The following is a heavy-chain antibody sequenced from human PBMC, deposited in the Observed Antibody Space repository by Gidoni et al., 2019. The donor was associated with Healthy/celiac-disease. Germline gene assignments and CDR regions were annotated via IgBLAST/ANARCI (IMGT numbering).Heavy chain of an antibody. D-gene: IGHD6-25*01. Sequence: QVQLVESGGGVVQPGRSLRLSCAASGFTLSSYAMHWVRQAPGKGLGWVAVISYDGSNKYYADSVKGRFTISRDNSKNTLYLQMNSLRAEDTAVYYCARMSARYYYYGMDVWGQGTTVTVSS. J-gene: IGHJ6*02. CDR2: ISYDGSNK. CDR1: GFTLSSYA. V-gene: IGHV3-30-3*01. CDR3: ARMSARYYYYGMDV.